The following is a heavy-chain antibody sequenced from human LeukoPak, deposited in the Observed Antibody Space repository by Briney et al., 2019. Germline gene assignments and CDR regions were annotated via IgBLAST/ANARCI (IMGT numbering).Heavy chain of an antibody. CDR2: VRSDGGIK. CDR1: GFTFSNYG. V-gene: IGHV3-30*02. CDR3: ARDFGWAFDI. Sequence: GGSLRLSCAASGFTFSNYGMHWVRQAPGKGLEWVAFVRSDGGIKYYADSVKGRFTISRDNSRTTVYLQMNSLRDEDTAVYYCARDFGWAFDIWGQGTMVTVSS. D-gene: IGHD3-10*01. J-gene: IGHJ3*02.